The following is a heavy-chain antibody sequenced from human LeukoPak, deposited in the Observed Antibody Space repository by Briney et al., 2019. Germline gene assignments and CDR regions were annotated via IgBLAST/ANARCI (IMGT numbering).Heavy chain of an antibody. Sequence: PSETLSLTCTVSGGSISSSSYYWGWIRQPPGKGLEWIGSIYYSGSTYYNPSLKSRVTISVDTSKNQFSLKLNSVTAADTAVYYCARGFINLDAIGWRWYQLLSYFDYWGQGTLVTVSS. V-gene: IGHV4-39*07. CDR1: GGSISSSSYY. J-gene: IGHJ4*02. CDR2: IYYSGST. D-gene: IGHD2-2*01. CDR3: ARGFINLDAIGWRWYQLLSYFDY.